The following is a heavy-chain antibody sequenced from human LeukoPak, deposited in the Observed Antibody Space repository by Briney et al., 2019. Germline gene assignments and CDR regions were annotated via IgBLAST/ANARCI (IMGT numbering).Heavy chain of an antibody. Sequence: SETLSLTCGVSGYSITNGYYWAWIRQPPGKGLEWIGNIYYSGNTYYNPSLKSRVTISVDTSKNQFSLMLSSVTAADTAVYYCERRYSNYFFDYWGQGTLVTVSS. D-gene: IGHD4-11*01. J-gene: IGHJ4*02. V-gene: IGHV4-38-2*01. CDR1: GYSITNGYY. CDR3: ERRYSNYFFDY. CDR2: IYYSGNT.